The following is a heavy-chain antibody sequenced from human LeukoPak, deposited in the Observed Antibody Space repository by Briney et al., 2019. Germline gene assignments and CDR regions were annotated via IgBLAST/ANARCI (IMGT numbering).Heavy chain of an antibody. J-gene: IGHJ5*02. CDR1: GFTFSSYW. V-gene: IGHV3-74*01. CDR3: AKDRGSVRGVIYWFDP. D-gene: IGHD3-10*01. Sequence: PGGSLRLSCAASGFTFSSYWMHWVRQAPGKGLVWVSRINLDGIRTYYADSVKGRFTISRDNSKNTLYLQMNSLRAEDTAVYYCAKDRGSVRGVIYWFDPWGQGTLVTVSS. CDR2: INLDGIRT.